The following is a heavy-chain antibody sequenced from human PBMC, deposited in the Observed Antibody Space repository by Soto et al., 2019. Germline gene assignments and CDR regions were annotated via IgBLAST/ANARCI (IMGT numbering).Heavy chain of an antibody. CDR3: AKDLGSSGYYVGAFDI. V-gene: IGHV3-23*01. CDR2: ISGSGGST. CDR1: GFTFSVYA. D-gene: IGHD3-22*01. J-gene: IGHJ3*02. Sequence: GSLRLSCAASGFTFSVYAMSWVRQAPGKGLEWVSAISGSGGSTYYADSVKGRFTISRDNSKNTLYLQMNSLRAEDTAVYYCAKDLGSSGYYVGAFDIWGQGTMVTVSS.